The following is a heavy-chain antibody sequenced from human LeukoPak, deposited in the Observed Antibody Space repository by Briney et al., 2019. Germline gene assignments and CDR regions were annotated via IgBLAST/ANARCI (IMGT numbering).Heavy chain of an antibody. Sequence: PGRSLRLSCAASGFTFSSYGMHWVRQAPGKGLEWVAVISYDGSNKYYADSVKGRFTISRDNSKNTLYLQMNSLRAEDTAVYYCAKDTGDSSGYYFDYWGQGTLVTVSS. CDR1: GFTFSSYG. J-gene: IGHJ4*02. CDR2: ISYDGSNK. V-gene: IGHV3-30*18. D-gene: IGHD3-22*01. CDR3: AKDTGDSSGYYFDY.